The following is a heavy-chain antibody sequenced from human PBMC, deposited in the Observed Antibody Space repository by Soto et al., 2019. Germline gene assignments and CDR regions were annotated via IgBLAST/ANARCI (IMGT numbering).Heavy chain of an antibody. CDR2: IYHSGST. J-gene: IGHJ4*01. CDR3: DRSMYYYDRSGYYPLDY. Sequence: PSATLSLTCAVSGGSISSGDYSWIWNRQPPGKGLEWIGYIYHSGSTYYNPSLKSRVTISVDRSKNQFSLKLSSVTEAAKAVYYCDRSMYYYDRSGYYPLDYWGHGTPVTV. D-gene: IGHD3-22*01. CDR1: GGSISSGDYS. V-gene: IGHV4-30-2*01.